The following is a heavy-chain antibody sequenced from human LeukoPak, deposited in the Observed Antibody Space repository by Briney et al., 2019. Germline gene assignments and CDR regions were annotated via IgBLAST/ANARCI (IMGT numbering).Heavy chain of an antibody. CDR3: ARVFLYAMDNWFDP. CDR1: GGSISSYY. CDR2: MSYSGST. J-gene: IGHJ5*02. D-gene: IGHD2-8*01. Sequence: PSETLSLTCTVSGGSISSYYWSWIRQSPGKGLECIGYMSYSGSTKYNPSLKSRVTISVDTSKNQFSLKLSSVTAADTAVYYCARVFLYAMDNWFDPWGQGTLVTVSS. V-gene: IGHV4-59*08.